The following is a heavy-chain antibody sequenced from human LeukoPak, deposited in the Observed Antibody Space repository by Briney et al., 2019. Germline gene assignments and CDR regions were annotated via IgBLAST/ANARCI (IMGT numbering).Heavy chain of an antibody. D-gene: IGHD6-19*01. CDR1: GFTFSSYA. CDR2: ISGSGGST. CDR3: ATGRGGWYAFDY. V-gene: IGHV3-23*01. Sequence: GGSLRLSCAASGFTFSSYAMSWVRQAPGKGLEWVSAISGSGGSTYYADSVKGRFTISRDNSKNTLYLQMNSLRAEDTAVYYCATGRGGWYAFDYWGQGTLVTVSS. J-gene: IGHJ4*02.